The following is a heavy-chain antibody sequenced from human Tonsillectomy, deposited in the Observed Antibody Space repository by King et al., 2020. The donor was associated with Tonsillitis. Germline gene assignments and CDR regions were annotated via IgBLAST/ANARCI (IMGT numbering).Heavy chain of an antibody. CDR3: ATGGDDSRDGSSAGYNWFDP. V-gene: IGHV4-4*09. D-gene: IGHD3-16*01. CDR2: IYFDGSF. J-gene: IGHJ5*02. CDR1: GVSMTTYY. Sequence: QLQESGPGLVKPSETLSLTCTVSGVSMTTYYWSWIRQPPGKGLEWIGYIYFDGSFNHNPSLKSRLTISLDSSKNQFSLKLRSVTAADTAIYYCATGGDDSRDGSSAGYNWFDPWGQGTLVTVSS.